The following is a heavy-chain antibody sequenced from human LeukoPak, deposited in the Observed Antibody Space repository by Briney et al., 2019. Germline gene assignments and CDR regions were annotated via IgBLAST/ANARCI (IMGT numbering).Heavy chain of an antibody. D-gene: IGHD6-13*01. Sequence: PSETLSLTCTVSGGSISSYYWSWIRRPPGKGLEWIGYIYYSGSTNYNPSLKSRVTISVDTSKNQFSLRLSSVTAADTAVYYCARVTGYVMEDYFDYWGQGTLVTVSS. J-gene: IGHJ4*02. CDR3: ARVTGYVMEDYFDY. V-gene: IGHV4-59*01. CDR1: GGSISSYY. CDR2: IYYSGST.